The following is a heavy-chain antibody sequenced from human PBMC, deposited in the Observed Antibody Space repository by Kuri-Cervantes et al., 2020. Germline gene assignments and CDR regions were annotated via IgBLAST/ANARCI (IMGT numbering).Heavy chain of an antibody. D-gene: IGHD3-10*01. CDR3: ARRGSSGDYFDF. CDR1: GGSISSSSYY. V-gene: IGHV4-61*01. Sequence: SETLSLTCTVSGGSISSSSYYWSWIRQPPGKGLEWIGYIYYSGSTNYNPSLKSRVTISVDTSKNQFSLKLSSVTAADTAVYYCARRGSSGDYFDFWGQGTLVTVSS. J-gene: IGHJ4*02. CDR2: IYYSGST.